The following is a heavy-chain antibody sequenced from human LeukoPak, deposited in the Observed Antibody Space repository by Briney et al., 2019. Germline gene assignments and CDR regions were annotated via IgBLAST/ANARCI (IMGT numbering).Heavy chain of an antibody. Sequence: SETLSLTCAVSGGSISSGGYSWSWLRQPPGKGLEWIGYIYHSGSTYYNPSLKSRVTISVDRSKNQFSLKLSSVTAADTAVYYCAGDYYDSSGYGAFDIWGQGTMVTVSS. J-gene: IGHJ3*02. CDR1: GGSISSGGYS. D-gene: IGHD3-22*01. V-gene: IGHV4-30-2*01. CDR2: IYHSGST. CDR3: AGDYYDSSGYGAFDI.